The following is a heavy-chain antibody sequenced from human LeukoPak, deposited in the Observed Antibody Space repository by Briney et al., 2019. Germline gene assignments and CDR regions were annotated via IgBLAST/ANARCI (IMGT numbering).Heavy chain of an antibody. Sequence: GGSLRLSCAASGFTFDDYGMSWVRQAPGKGLEWVSGINWNGGSTGYADSVKGRFTISRDNARNSLYLEMNSLRAEDTAVYYCARGGVLYYYYIDVWGKGTTVTISS. CDR2: INWNGGST. V-gene: IGHV3-20*04. D-gene: IGHD3-3*01. CDR3: ARGGVLYYYYIDV. J-gene: IGHJ6*03. CDR1: GFTFDDYG.